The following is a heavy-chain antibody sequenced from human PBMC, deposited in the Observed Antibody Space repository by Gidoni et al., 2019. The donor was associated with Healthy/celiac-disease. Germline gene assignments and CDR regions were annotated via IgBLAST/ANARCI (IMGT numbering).Heavy chain of an antibody. J-gene: IGHJ4*02. Sequence: EVQLLESGGGLVQPGGSLRLSCAASGFTFSSYAMSWVRQAPGKGLEGVSAISGSGGSTYYADSVKGRFTISRDNSKNTLYLQMNSLRAEDTAVYYCASPAYSSSWYTDYWGQGTLVTVSS. CDR2: ISGSGGST. V-gene: IGHV3-23*01. CDR1: GFTFSSYA. D-gene: IGHD6-13*01. CDR3: ASPAYSSSWYTDY.